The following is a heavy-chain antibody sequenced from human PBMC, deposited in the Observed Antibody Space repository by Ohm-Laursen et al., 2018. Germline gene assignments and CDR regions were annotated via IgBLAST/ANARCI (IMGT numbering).Heavy chain of an antibody. V-gene: IGHV4-31*03. CDR3: ARDISVEYFDY. CDR1: GGSISSGGHY. D-gene: IGHD3-3*02. CDR2: IYYSGST. Sequence: SETLSLTCTVSGGSISSGGHYWSWIRQHPGKGLEWIGYIYYSGSTYYNPSLKSRVTISVDTSKNQFSLKLSSVTAADTAVYYCARDISVEYFDYWGQGTLVTVSS. J-gene: IGHJ4*02.